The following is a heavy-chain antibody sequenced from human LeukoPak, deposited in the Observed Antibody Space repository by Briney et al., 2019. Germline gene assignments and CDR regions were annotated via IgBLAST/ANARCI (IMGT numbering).Heavy chain of an antibody. J-gene: IGHJ4*02. CDR1: GGSVSSGSYY. CDR2: IYYSGST. Sequence: SETLSLTCTVSGGSVSSGSYYWSWIRQPPGKGLEWIGYIYYSGSTNYNPSLKSRVTISVDTSKNQFSLKLSSVTAADTAVYYCAREGPAPVGFDYWGQGILVTVSS. V-gene: IGHV4-61*01. D-gene: IGHD2-15*01. CDR3: AREGPAPVGFDY.